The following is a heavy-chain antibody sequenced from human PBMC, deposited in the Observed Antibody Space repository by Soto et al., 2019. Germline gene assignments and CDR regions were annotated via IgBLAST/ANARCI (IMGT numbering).Heavy chain of an antibody. CDR3: ARAQQQLAP. D-gene: IGHD6-13*01. CDR2: INHSGST. Sequence: SLTLSLTCAVDGGYFSGYCWSWILQPPGKGLEWIGEINHSGSTNYNPSLKSRVTISVDTSKNQFSLKLSSVTAADTAVYYCARAQQQLAPWGQGTLVTVS. V-gene: IGHV4-34*01. J-gene: IGHJ5*02. CDR1: GGYFSGYC.